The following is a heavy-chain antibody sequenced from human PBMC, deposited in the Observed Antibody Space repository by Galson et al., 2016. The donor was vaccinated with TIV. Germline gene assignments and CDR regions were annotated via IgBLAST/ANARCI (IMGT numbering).Heavy chain of an antibody. CDR2: MNPNSGNT. CDR1: FTSYD. J-gene: IGHJ4*02. Sequence: FTSYDINWVRQATGQGLEWMGWMNPNSGNTGYAQKFRGRVTMTRNTSVRTAYMELSSLRSEDTAVYYCARSGDYGDYWGQGTLVTVSS. CDR3: ARSGDYGDY. V-gene: IGHV1-8*02. D-gene: IGHD4-17*01.